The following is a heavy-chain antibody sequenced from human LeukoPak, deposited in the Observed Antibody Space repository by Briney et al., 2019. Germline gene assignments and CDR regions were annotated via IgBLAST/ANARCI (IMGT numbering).Heavy chain of an antibody. CDR3: AGERGEEYSSGWYKRNYFDN. V-gene: IGHV4-39*07. J-gene: IGHJ4*02. D-gene: IGHD6-19*01. CDR2: GDYSGGT. CDR1: GDSFSSVTDY. Sequence: SETLSLTCTVSGDSFSSVTDYWAWIRQPPGKGLEWIASGDYSGGTYYNPSLESRVAISAGMSKNQFSLKLTSVTGADTAVYYCAGERGEEYSSGWYKRNYFDNWGQGIRVTVSS.